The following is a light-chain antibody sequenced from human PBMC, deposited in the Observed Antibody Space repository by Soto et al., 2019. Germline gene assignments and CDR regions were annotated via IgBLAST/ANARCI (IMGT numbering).Light chain of an antibody. V-gene: IGKV3-11*01. J-gene: IGKJ2*01. CDR1: QSVSSY. CDR2: DAS. CDR3: QELSNWPPYT. Sequence: EIVLTQSPATLSLSPGERATLSCRASQSVSSYLAWYQQKPGQAPRLLIYDASNRATGIPARFSGSGSGTDFPLTISGVESEDFAVYYCQELSNWPPYTFGQGTKRESK.